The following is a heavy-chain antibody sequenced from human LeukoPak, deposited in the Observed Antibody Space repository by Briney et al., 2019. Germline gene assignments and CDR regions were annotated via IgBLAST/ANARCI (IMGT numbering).Heavy chain of an antibody. CDR1: GFTFSSYS. Sequence: PGGSLRLSCAASGFTFSSYSMNWVRQAPGKGLEWVSSISSSSSYIYYADSVKGRFTISRDNAKNSLYLQMNSLRAEDTAVYYCARAQGYYLTPDYWGQGTLVTVSS. D-gene: IGHD3-22*01. J-gene: IGHJ4*02. CDR2: ISSSSSYI. CDR3: ARAQGYYLTPDY. V-gene: IGHV3-21*01.